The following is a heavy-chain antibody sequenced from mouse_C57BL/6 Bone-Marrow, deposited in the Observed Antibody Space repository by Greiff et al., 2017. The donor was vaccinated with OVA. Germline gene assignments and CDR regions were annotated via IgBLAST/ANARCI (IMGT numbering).Heavy chain of an antibody. V-gene: IGHV1-64*01. J-gene: IGHJ2*01. D-gene: IGHD1-1*01. CDR2: IHPNSGST. CDR3: AREYSTTVVATNY. CDR1: GYTFTSYW. Sequence: QVQLQQPGAELVKPGASVKLSCKASGYTFTSYWMHWVKQRPGQGLEWIGMIHPNSGSTNYNEKFKSKATLTVDKSSSTAYMQLSSLTSEDSAVYYCAREYSTTVVATNYWGQGTTLTVSA.